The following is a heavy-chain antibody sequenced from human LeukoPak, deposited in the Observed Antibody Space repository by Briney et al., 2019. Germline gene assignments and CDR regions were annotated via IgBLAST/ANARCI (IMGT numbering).Heavy chain of an antibody. CDR1: DGSVSSYY. J-gene: IGHJ4*02. D-gene: IGHD6-19*01. Sequence: PSETLSLTCTVSDGSVSSYYWSWIRQPAGKGLEWIGRIYTNGTTNYNPSLKSRVTMSVDRSKNHFSLKLSSVTAADTAVYYCARDRIAVATFDYWGQGTLVTVSS. V-gene: IGHV4-4*07. CDR3: ARDRIAVATFDY. CDR2: IYTNGTT.